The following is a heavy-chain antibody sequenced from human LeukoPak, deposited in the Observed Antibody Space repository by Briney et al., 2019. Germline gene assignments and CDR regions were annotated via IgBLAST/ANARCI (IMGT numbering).Heavy chain of an antibody. D-gene: IGHD3-3*01. V-gene: IGHV4-34*01. CDR3: ARGLRFLEWLPHHYYMDV. CDR1: GGSFSGYY. J-gene: IGHJ6*03. Sequence: SETLSLTCAVYGGSFSGYYWSWIRQPPGKGLEWIGEINHSGSTNYNPSLKSRFTISVDTSKNQFSLKLSSVTAADTAVYYCARGLRFLEWLPHHYYMDVWGKGTTVTVSS. CDR2: INHSGST.